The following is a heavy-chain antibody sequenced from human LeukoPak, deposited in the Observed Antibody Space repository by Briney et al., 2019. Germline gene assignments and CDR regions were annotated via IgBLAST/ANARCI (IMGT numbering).Heavy chain of an antibody. CDR2: IYYSGST. Sequence: SETLSLTCTVSGGSISSGDYYWSWIRQPPGKGLEWIGYIYYSGSTYYNPSLKSRVTISVDTSKNQSSLKLSSVTAADTAVYYCARDHVGVYDYFWGSYRPNWFDPWGQGTLVTVSS. V-gene: IGHV4-30-4*08. CDR3: ARDHVGVYDYFWGSYRPNWFDP. CDR1: GGSISSGDYY. D-gene: IGHD3-16*02. J-gene: IGHJ5*02.